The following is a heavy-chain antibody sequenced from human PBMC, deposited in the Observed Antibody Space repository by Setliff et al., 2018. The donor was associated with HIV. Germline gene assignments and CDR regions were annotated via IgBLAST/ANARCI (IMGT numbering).Heavy chain of an antibody. CDR2: INPNSGDT. Sequence: ASVKVSCKASGYTFTNYGISWVRQAPGQGLEWMGWINPNSGDTNYAQKFQGRVTLTIDTSISTAYMELSSLRSEDTAVYYCVIVPLYENVYDNIWGSYRPLDYWGQGTLVTVSS. V-gene: IGHV1-18*01. CDR1: GYTFTNYG. CDR3: VIVPLYENVYDNIWGSYRPLDY. D-gene: IGHD3-16*02. J-gene: IGHJ4*02.